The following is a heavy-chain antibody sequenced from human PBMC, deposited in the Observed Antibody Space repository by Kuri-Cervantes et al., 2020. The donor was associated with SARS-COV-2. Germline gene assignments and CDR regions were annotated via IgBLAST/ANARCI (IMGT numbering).Heavy chain of an antibody. CDR1: GGSISSYY. V-gene: IGHV4-59*01. Sequence: SETLSLTCTVSGGSISSYYWSWIRQPPGKGLEWIGYIYYSGSTNYNPSLKSRVTISVDTSKNQFSLKLSSVTAADTAVYYCARGIEIAALGTYWFDPWGQGTRVTCSS. D-gene: IGHD6-6*01. J-gene: IGHJ5*02. CDR2: IYYSGST. CDR3: ARGIEIAALGTYWFDP.